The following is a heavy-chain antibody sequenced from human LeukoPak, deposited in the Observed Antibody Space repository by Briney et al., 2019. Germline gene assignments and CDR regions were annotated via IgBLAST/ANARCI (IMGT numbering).Heavy chain of an antibody. CDR1: GFTFNNYE. D-gene: IGHD4-17*01. V-gene: IGHV3-20*04. J-gene: IGHJ4*02. Sequence: GGSLRLSCAASGFTFNNYEMNWVRQAPGKGLEWVSGINWNGGSRGYADSVKGRFTISRDNAKNTLYLQMNSLRAEDTAVYYCARVVDHDYGDYYLDYWGQGTLVTVSS. CDR3: ARVVDHDYGDYYLDY. CDR2: INWNGGSR.